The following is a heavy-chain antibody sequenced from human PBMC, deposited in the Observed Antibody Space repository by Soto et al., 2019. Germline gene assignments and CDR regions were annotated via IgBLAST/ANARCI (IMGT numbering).Heavy chain of an antibody. J-gene: IGHJ4*02. V-gene: IGHV1-2*04. CDR3: ARGTHYYDSSGYYYIRIFDY. CDR1: GYTFTGYY. D-gene: IGHD3-22*01. Sequence: GASVKVSCKASGYTFTGYYMHWVRQAPGQGLEWMGWINPNSGGTNYAQKFQGWVTMTRDTSISTAYMELSRLRSDDTAVYYCARGTHYYDSSGYYYIRIFDYWGQGTLVTVS. CDR2: INPNSGGT.